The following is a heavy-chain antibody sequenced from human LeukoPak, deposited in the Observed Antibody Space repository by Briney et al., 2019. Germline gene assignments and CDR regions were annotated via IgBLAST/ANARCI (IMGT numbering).Heavy chain of an antibody. CDR1: GGSISTYY. D-gene: IGHD1-26*01. CDR2: IYYSGST. Sequence: SETLSLTCTVSGGSISTYYWSWIRQPPGKGLEWIGYIYYSGSTNYNPSLKSRVTISVDTSKNQFSLKLGSVTAADTAVYYCARGGSGSSDYWGQGTLVAVSS. V-gene: IGHV4-59*01. J-gene: IGHJ4*02. CDR3: ARGGSGSSDY.